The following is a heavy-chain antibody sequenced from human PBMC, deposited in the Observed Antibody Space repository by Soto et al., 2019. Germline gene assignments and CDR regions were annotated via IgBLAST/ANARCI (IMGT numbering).Heavy chain of an antibody. CDR1: GGSVSSYY. D-gene: IGHD5-18*01. CDR3: ARVSGEYIYGIAFDY. CDR2: MSPGGTT. V-gene: IGHV4-4*07. J-gene: IGHJ4*02. Sequence: QVQLQESGPGLVKPSETLSLTCIVSGGSVSSYYWNWIRQPAGKGLEWIGHMSPGGTTNYSPSVKSPVTRALAKCMGQFSLKMSSVTAADTAVYYCARVSGEYIYGIAFDYWGQGTLVTVSS.